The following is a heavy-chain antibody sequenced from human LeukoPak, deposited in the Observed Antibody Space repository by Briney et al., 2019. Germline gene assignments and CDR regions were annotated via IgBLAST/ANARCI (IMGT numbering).Heavy chain of an antibody. V-gene: IGHV3-9*01. Sequence: GGSLRLSCAASGFTFDDYAMHWVRQAPGKGLEWVSGTNWNSGNIGYADSVKGRFTISRDSAKNSLYLEMNSLRPEDTALYYCAKGHRNFDFWNAYDYWGQGTLVTVSS. CDR2: TNWNSGNI. CDR3: AKGHRNFDFWNAYDY. J-gene: IGHJ4*02. D-gene: IGHD3-3*01. CDR1: GFTFDDYA.